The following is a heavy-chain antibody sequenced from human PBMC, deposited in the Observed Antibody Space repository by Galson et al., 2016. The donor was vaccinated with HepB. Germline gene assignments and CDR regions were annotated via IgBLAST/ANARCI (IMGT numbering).Heavy chain of an antibody. CDR2: IYPGDSDT. CDR1: GYKFSSSW. CDR3: ARRVDSLTGYSF. J-gene: IGHJ4*02. D-gene: IGHD3-9*01. Sequence: QSGAEVKEPGESLKISCKASGYKFSSSWIGWVRQVPGKGLEWMGVIYPGDSDTRYSPSFQGQVTISADESLTTAYVQWSSLKASDTACYYCARRVDSLTGYSFWGQGTLVTV. V-gene: IGHV5-51*01.